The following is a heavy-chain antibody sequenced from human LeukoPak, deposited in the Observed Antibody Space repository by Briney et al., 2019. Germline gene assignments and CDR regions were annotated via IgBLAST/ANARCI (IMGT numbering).Heavy chain of an antibody. CDR1: GFTFSSYS. V-gene: IGHV3-48*02. J-gene: IGHJ4*02. CDR3: AKDFNSKVRCSGGSCYGSDY. Sequence: PGGSLRLSCAASGFTFSSYSMNWVRQAPGKGLEWVSYISSSSSTIYYADSVKGRFTISRDNAKNSLYLQMNSLRDEDTAVYYCAKDFNSKVRCSGGSCYGSDYWGQGTLVTVSS. CDR2: ISSSSSTI. D-gene: IGHD2-15*01.